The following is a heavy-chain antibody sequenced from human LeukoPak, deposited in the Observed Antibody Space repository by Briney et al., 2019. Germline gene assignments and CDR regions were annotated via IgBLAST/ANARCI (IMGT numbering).Heavy chain of an antibody. CDR3: ARQGGDTMVRGVVRDWFDP. Sequence: PETLSLTCTVSGDSISSSIYYWGWIRQPPGKGLEWIECIYYNGYTYYTSSLKSRVTIFVDTSKNQFSLKLISVTAADTAVYYCARQGGDTMVRGVVRDWFDPWGQGTLVTVSS. D-gene: IGHD3-10*01. V-gene: IGHV4-39*01. CDR1: GDSISSSIYY. J-gene: IGHJ5*02. CDR2: IYYNGYT.